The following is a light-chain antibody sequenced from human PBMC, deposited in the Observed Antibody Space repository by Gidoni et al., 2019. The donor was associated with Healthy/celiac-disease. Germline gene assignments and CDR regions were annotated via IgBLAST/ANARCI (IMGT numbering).Light chain of an antibody. CDR1: QSVSSSY. J-gene: IGKJ4*01. Sequence: EIVLTQSPGTLSLSPGERATLSCRASQSVSSSYLAWYQQKPGQAPMLLIYGASSSATGIPYRFSGSGSGTDFTLTISRLEPEDFAVYYCQQYGSSPLTFGGGTKVEIK. CDR3: QQYGSSPLT. V-gene: IGKV3-20*01. CDR2: GAS.